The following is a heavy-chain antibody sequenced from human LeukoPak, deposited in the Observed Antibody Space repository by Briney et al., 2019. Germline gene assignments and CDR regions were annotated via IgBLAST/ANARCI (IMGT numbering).Heavy chain of an antibody. Sequence: PGRSLRLSCAASGFTFSSYVMHWVRQAPGKGLEWVAIISYDGSNEYYADSVKGRFTISRDDSENTLYLQMNSLRAEDTAVYYCAKATGYLLWGQGTLVTVSS. CDR3: AKATGYLL. V-gene: IGHV3-30*04. CDR2: ISYDGSNE. CDR1: GFTFSSYV. J-gene: IGHJ4*02. D-gene: IGHD1-14*01.